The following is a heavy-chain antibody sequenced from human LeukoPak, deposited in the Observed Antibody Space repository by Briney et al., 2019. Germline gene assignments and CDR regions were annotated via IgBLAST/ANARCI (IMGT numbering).Heavy chain of an antibody. J-gene: IGHJ6*02. Sequence: ASVTVSCTVSGYTLTELSMHWVRQAPGKGLEWMGGFDPEDGETIYAQKFQGRVTMTEDTSTDTAYMELSSLRSEDTAVYYCATRSQVRVEVIYYYYGMDVWGQGTTVTVSS. CDR2: FDPEDGET. V-gene: IGHV1-24*01. CDR1: GYTLTELS. D-gene: IGHD2-21*01. CDR3: ATRSQVRVEVIYYYYGMDV.